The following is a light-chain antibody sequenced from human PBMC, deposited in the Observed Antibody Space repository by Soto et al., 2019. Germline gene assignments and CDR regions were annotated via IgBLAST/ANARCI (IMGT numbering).Light chain of an antibody. V-gene: IGKV1-33*01. Sequence: DIQMTQSPSSLSASVGDRVTITCQASQDISNYLNWYQQKPGKAPKLLIYDASNLETGVPSRFSGSGSGTDFTFTISSLQPEDIATYYCQQYDNLPITFSSGTKVEIK. CDR2: DAS. CDR3: QQYDNLPIT. CDR1: QDISNY. J-gene: IGKJ4*01.